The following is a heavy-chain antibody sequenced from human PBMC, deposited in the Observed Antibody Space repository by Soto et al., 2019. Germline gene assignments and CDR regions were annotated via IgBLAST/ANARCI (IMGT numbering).Heavy chain of an antibody. J-gene: IGHJ6*02. CDR1: GFTFSSYA. V-gene: IGHV3-30-3*01. D-gene: IGHD3-10*01. CDR3: ARDEEEDPGGMDV. Sequence: QVQLVESGGGVVQPGRSLRLSCAASGFTFSSYAMHWVRQATGKGLEWVAVISYDGSNKYYADSVKGRFTISRDNSKNTLYLQMNSLRAEDTAVYYCARDEEEDPGGMDVWGQGTTVTVSS. CDR2: ISYDGSNK.